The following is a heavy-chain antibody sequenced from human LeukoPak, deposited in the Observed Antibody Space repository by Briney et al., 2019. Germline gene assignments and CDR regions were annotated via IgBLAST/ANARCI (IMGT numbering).Heavy chain of an antibody. D-gene: IGHD3-3*01. CDR1: GFTFSSYW. CDR3: ARHREGATQVGLFTF. Sequence: GGSLRLSCAASGFTFSSYWMAWVRQAPGKGLEWVANIRQDGGEKYYVDSVKGRFTISRDNAQNSLYLHISSLGAEDTAVYYCARHREGATQVGLFTFWGQGTLVIVSS. J-gene: IGHJ4*02. CDR2: IRQDGGEK. V-gene: IGHV3-7*01.